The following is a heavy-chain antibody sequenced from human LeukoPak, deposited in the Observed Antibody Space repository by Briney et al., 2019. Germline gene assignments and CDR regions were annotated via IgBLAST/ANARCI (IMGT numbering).Heavy chain of an antibody. V-gene: IGHV3-7*04. J-gene: IGHJ6*02. Sequence: GGSLRLSCAASGFTFSNYWMTWVRQAPGNGLEWVANINQDGSEKYYVDSVKGRSTISRDNAKNSLYLQMNSLRAEDTAVYYCARGRGMDVWGQGTTVTVSS. CDR1: GFTFSNYW. CDR2: INQDGSEK. CDR3: ARGRGMDV.